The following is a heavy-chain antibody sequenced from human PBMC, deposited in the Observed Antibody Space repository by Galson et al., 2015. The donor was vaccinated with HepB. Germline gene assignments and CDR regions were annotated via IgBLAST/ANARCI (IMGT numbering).Heavy chain of an antibody. J-gene: IGHJ4*02. Sequence: SLRLSCAASGFTFRNYNMNWVRQPPGKGLEWVSFISSSGGTIYYADSVKGRFTISRDNAMSSLYLQMNSLTAEDTAVYYCAAGSYGSSGGFWGQGTLVTVSS. D-gene: IGHD6-13*01. CDR2: ISSSGGTI. CDR3: AAGSYGSSGGF. V-gene: IGHV3-48*01. CDR1: GFTFRNYN.